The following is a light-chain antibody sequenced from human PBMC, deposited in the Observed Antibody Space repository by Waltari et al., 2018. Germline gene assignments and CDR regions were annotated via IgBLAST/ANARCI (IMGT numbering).Light chain of an antibody. CDR1: SSNIGAGYH. CDR2: GNS. CDR3: QSYDSSLSGV. Sequence: QSVLTQPPSVSGAPGPRVTISCTGSSSNIGAGYHVHWYQQLPGTAPKLLIYGNSNRPSGVPDRFSGSKSGTSASLAITGLQAEDEADYYCQSYDSSLSGVFGGGTKLTVL. J-gene: IGLJ2*01. V-gene: IGLV1-40*01.